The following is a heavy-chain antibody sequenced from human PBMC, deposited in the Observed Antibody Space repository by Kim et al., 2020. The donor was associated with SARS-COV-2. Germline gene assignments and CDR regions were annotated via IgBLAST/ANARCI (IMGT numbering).Heavy chain of an antibody. CDR3: AKDSEVAAAGDRIPLSIVGAADY. D-gene: IGHD1-26*01. CDR1: GFTFSSYG. V-gene: IGHV3-33*06. J-gene: IGHJ4*02. Sequence: GGSLRLSCAASGFTFSSYGMHWVRQAPGKGLEWVAVIWYDGSNKYYADSVKGRFTISRDNSKNTLYLQMNSLRAEDTAVYYCAKDSEVAAAGDRIPLSIVGAADYWGQGTLVTVSS. CDR2: IWYDGSNK.